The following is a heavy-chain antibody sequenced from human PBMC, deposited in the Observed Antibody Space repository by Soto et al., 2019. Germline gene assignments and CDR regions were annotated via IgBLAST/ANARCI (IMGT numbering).Heavy chain of an antibody. D-gene: IGHD5-18*01. J-gene: IGHJ4*02. CDR3: ASAGGIQLWNYFDY. CDR2: IIPIFGTA. V-gene: IGHV1-69*01. CDR1: GGTFSSYA. Sequence: QVQLVQSGAEVKKPGSSVKVSCKASGGTFSSYAISWVRQAPGQGLEWMGGIIPIFGTANYAQKFQVRVTITADESMSAAYVGLSSLISEDTAVYYCASAGGIQLWNYFDYGDQGTLVTVSS.